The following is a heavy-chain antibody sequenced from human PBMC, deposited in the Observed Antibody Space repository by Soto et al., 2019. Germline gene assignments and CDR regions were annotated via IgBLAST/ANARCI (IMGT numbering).Heavy chain of an antibody. CDR3: AGRAAAGSPFDY. CDR1: GFTFTSSA. V-gene: IGHV1-58*01. D-gene: IGHD6-13*01. CDR2: IVVGSGNT. J-gene: IGHJ4*02. Sequence: SVKVSCKASGFTFTSSAVQWVRQARGQRLEWIGWIVVGSGNTNYAQKFQERVTITRDMSTSTAYMELSSLRSEDTAVYYCAGRAAAGSPFDYWGQGTLVTVSS.